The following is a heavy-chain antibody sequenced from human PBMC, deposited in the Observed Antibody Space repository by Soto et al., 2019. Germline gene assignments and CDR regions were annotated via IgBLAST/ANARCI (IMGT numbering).Heavy chain of an antibody. Sequence: PGGSLRLSCAASGFTFSDYYMSWIRQAPGKGLEWVSYISSSSSYTNYADSVKGRFTISRDNAKNSLYLQMNSLRAEDTAVYYCARVPPIKILGTPYGMDVWGQGTTVTVSS. CDR2: ISSSSSYT. V-gene: IGHV3-11*06. CDR3: ARVPPIKILGTPYGMDV. J-gene: IGHJ6*02. D-gene: IGHD3-3*01. CDR1: GFTFSDYY.